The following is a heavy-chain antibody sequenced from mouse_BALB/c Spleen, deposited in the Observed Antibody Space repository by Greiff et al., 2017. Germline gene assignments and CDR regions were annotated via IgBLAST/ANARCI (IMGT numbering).Heavy chain of an antibody. D-gene: IGHD2-4*01. J-gene: IGHJ3*01. CDR1: GFTFRCFG. Sequence: EVKLVESGGCLGQPGGSRKLSCAAFGFTFRCFGMHRVRQAPEKGLEWVAYFSSVSSTIYYADAVKGRFTITSDHPMNFLYLQMSSLRSEDTAMYYGARGQPTMIMACHAYWGQGTLVTVSA. V-gene: IGHV5-17*02. CDR3: ARGQPTMIMACHAY. CDR2: FSSVSSTI.